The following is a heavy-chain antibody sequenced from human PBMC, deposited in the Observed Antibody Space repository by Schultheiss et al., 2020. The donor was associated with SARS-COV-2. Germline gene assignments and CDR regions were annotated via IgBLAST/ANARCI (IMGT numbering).Heavy chain of an antibody. D-gene: IGHD1-26*01. Sequence: GGSLRLSCAASGFTFSGFWMSWVRQAPGKGLECVAKIKEDGSYTNYVASVKGRFTISRDNAKKSLYLQMNSLTSEDTAVYYCARGGSTKATFWGQGTTVTVSS. CDR2: IKEDGSYT. CDR1: GFTFSGFW. J-gene: IGHJ6*02. CDR3: ARGGSTKATF. V-gene: IGHV3-7*03.